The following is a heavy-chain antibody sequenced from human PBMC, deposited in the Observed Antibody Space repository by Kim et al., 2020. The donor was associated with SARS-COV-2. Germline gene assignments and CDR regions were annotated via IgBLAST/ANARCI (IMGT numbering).Heavy chain of an antibody. CDR2: IYYSGST. D-gene: IGHD2-15*01. Sequence: SETLSLTCTVSGGSISSGDYYWSWIRQPPGKGLEWIGYIYYSGSTYYNPSLKSRVTISVDTSKNQFSLKLSSVTAADTAVYYCARRGGTVVAANAWFDPWGQGTLVTVSS. CDR3: ARRGGTVVAANAWFDP. J-gene: IGHJ5*02. CDR1: GGSISSGDYY. V-gene: IGHV4-30-4*01.